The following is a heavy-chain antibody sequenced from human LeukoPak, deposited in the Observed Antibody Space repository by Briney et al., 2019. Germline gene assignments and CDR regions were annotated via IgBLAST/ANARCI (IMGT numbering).Heavy chain of an antibody. D-gene: IGHD1-7*01. CDR1: GYTFTSYA. CDR3: ARDDLNYEYDY. Sequence: SVKVSCKASGYTFTSYAISWVRQAPGQGLEWMGRIIPIFGTANYAQKFQGRVTITTDESTSTAYMELSSLRSEDTAVYYCARDDLNYEYDYWGQGTLVTVSS. CDR2: IIPIFGTA. V-gene: IGHV1-69*05. J-gene: IGHJ4*02.